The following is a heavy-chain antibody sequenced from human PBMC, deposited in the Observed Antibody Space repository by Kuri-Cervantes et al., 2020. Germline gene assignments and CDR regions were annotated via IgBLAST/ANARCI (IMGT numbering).Heavy chain of an antibody. CDR1: GFTFDDYA. D-gene: IGHD6-19*01. CDR2: ISGSGGST. Sequence: GESLKISCAASGFTFDDYAMSWVRQAPGKGLEWVSAISGSGGSTYYADSVKGRFTISRGNSKNTLYLQMNSLRAEDTAVYYCAKDAVSSGWLFYWGQGTLVTVSS. J-gene: IGHJ4*02. CDR3: AKDAVSSGWLFY. V-gene: IGHV3-23*01.